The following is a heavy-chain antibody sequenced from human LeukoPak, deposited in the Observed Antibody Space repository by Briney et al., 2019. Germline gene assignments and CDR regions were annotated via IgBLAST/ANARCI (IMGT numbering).Heavy chain of an antibody. CDR1: GGSFSGYY. CDR3: ARRSGSGWYIDY. V-gene: IGHV4-34*01. D-gene: IGHD6-19*01. J-gene: IGHJ4*02. Sequence: PSETLSLTCAVYGGSFSGYYWSWIRQPPGKGLEWIGEINHSGSTNYNPSLKSRVTISVDTSKNQFSLKLSSVTAADTAVYYCARRSGSGWYIDYWGQGTLVTVSS. CDR2: INHSGST.